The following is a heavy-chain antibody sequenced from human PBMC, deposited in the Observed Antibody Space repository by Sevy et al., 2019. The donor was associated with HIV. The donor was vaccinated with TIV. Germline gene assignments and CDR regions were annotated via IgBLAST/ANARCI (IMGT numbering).Heavy chain of an antibody. CDR3: ARVRTDYSSSWHVWDY. V-gene: IGHV3-30-3*01. Sequence: GGSLRLSCAASRFTFSNYAMHWVRQTPGKGLEWVAVISYDGTDKYYAESVKGRFTISRDNSNKTVFLQMNSLRLENTAVYYCARVRTDYSSSWHVWDYWGQGTLVTVSS. D-gene: IGHD6-13*01. J-gene: IGHJ4*02. CDR1: RFTFSNYA. CDR2: ISYDGTDK.